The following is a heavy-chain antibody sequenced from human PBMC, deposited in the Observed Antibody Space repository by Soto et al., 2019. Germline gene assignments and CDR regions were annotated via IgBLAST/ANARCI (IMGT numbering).Heavy chain of an antibody. V-gene: IGHV3-30-3*01. D-gene: IGHD1-26*01. CDR1: GFTFSSYA. J-gene: IGHJ5*02. CDR3: ARDGGGATGWFDP. Sequence: QVQLVESGGGVVQPGRSLRLSCAASGFTFSSYAMHWVRQAPGKGLEWVAVISYDGSNKYYADSVKGRFTISRDNSKKPLYLEMNSLRAEDTAVYYCARDGGGATGWFDPWGQGTLVTVSS. CDR2: ISYDGSNK.